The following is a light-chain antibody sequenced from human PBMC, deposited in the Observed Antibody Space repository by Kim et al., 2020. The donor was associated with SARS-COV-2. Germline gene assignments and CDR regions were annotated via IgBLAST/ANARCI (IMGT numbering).Light chain of an antibody. J-gene: IGKJ1*01. CDR3: RQYLGYPLT. CDR1: QDVSNF. V-gene: IGKV1-16*02. Sequence: DIQMTQSPSSVSASVGDSVTITCRASQDVSNFLAWFQQRPGEAPKSLIDASSGLRSGVPSHFSGSGSGTDFTLTISSLQPEDFAAYYCRQYLGYPLTFGRGTKVDIK. CDR2: ASS.